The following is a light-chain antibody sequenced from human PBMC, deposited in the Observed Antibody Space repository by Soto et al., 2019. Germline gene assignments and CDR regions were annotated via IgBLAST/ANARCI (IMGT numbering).Light chain of an antibody. Sequence: DIVMTQSPLSLPVTPGEPASISCRSSQSLLHSNGYNYLDLYLQKPGQSPQLLIYLGSNRASGVPDGFSGSGSGTDFTLKISRVEAEDVGVYYCMQALQTPRTFGQGTKVEIK. J-gene: IGKJ1*01. CDR3: MQALQTPRT. CDR2: LGS. CDR1: QSLLHSNGYNY. V-gene: IGKV2-28*01.